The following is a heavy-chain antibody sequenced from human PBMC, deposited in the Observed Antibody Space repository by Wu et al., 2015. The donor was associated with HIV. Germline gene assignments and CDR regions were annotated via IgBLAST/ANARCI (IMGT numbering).Heavy chain of an antibody. CDR2: INPSGGSI. J-gene: IGHJ5*02. Sequence: QVQQVQSGAEVKKPGASVKVSCKASGYTFISYGISWVRQAPGQGLEWMGIINPSGGSISYAQKFQGRVTMTRDKSTSTVYMELRSLRSEDTAVYYCARDSDYYDRSGYYGSFDPWGQGTLVTVSS. D-gene: IGHD3-22*01. CDR3: ARDSDYYDRSGYYGSFDP. CDR1: GYTFISYG. V-gene: IGHV1-46*01.